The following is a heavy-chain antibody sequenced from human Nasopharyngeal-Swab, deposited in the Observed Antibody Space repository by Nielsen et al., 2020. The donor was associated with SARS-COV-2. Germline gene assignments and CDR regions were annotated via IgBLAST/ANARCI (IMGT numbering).Heavy chain of an antibody. V-gene: IGHV3-23*01. J-gene: IGHJ3*02. D-gene: IGHD5-18*01. CDR3: AKAGGYSSAVAFDI. Sequence: GESLKISCAASGFTFSSYAMSWVRQAPGKGLEWVSAISGSGGSTYYADSVKDRFTISRDNSKNTLYLQMNSLRAEDTAVYYCAKAGGYSSAVAFDIWGQGTMVTVSS. CDR1: GFTFSSYA. CDR2: ISGSGGST.